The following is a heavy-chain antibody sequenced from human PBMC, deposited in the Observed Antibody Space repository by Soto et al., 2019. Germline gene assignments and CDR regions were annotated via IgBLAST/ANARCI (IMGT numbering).Heavy chain of an antibody. D-gene: IGHD6-13*01. Sequence: QVQLVQSGAEVKKPGSSGKISYKASGGTFSSYAISWVRQAPGQGLEWMGGIIPIFGTANYAQKFQGRVTITADESTSTAYMELSSLRSEDTAVYYCASPRSDSSSFSYYYGMDVWGQGTTVTVSS. CDR3: ASPRSDSSSFSYYYGMDV. CDR2: IIPIFGTA. J-gene: IGHJ6*02. CDR1: GGTFSSYA. V-gene: IGHV1-69*12.